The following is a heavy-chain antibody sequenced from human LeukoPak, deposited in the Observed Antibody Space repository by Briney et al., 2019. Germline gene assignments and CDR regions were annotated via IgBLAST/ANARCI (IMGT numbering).Heavy chain of an antibody. D-gene: IGHD2-15*01. CDR1: GASIISTNW. CDR3: ARDQVGYCSGGSCPFDY. V-gene: IGHV4-4*02. J-gene: IGHJ4*02. CDR2: IYQSGYT. Sequence: SGTLSLTCNVSGASIISTNWWNWVRQPPGKGLEWIGEIYQSGYTKYNPSPKSRVTISVDKSKNQFSLRLNSVTAADTAVYYCARDQVGYCSGGSCPFDYWGQGTLVTVSS.